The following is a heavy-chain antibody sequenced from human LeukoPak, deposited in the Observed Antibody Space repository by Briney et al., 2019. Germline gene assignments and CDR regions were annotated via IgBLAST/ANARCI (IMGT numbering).Heavy chain of an antibody. Sequence: GGSLRLSCAASEFTFSNYALHWVRQAPGKGLQWVAVISYDGNTIHYADSVKGRFIISRDASKNTLYLQMNSLRAEDTAVYYCARSGGLQRFDYWGQGTLVTVSS. CDR3: ARSGGLQRFDY. D-gene: IGHD4-11*01. J-gene: IGHJ4*02. CDR1: EFTFSNYA. V-gene: IGHV3-30-3*01. CDR2: ISYDGNTI.